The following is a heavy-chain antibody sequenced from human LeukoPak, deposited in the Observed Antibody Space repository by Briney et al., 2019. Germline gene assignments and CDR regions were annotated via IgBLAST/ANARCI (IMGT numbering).Heavy chain of an antibody. V-gene: IGHV1-69*06. CDR1: GGTFSSYA. CDR3: ASSAAAGTVGIYYYYMDV. J-gene: IGHJ6*03. Sequence: GSSVKVSCKASGGTFSSYAISWVRQAPGQGLEWMGGIIPIFGTANYAQKFQGRVTITADKSTSTAYMELSSLRSEDTAVYYCASSAAAGTVGIYYYYMDVWGKGTTVTVSS. CDR2: IIPIFGTA. D-gene: IGHD6-13*01.